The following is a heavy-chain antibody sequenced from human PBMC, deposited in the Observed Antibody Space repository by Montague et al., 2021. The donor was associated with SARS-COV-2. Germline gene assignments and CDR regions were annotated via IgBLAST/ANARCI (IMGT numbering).Heavy chain of an antibody. Sequence: SLRLSCAASGFTFSSYAMHWVRQAPSKGLEWVAVISYDGSNKYYADSVKGRFTISRDNSKNTLYLQMNSLRAEDTAVYYCAKDPGAYSSSWCPGWFDPWGQGTLVTVSS. CDR2: ISYDGSNK. CDR1: GFTFSSYA. J-gene: IGHJ5*02. D-gene: IGHD6-13*01. V-gene: IGHV3-30*04. CDR3: AKDPGAYSSSWCPGWFDP.